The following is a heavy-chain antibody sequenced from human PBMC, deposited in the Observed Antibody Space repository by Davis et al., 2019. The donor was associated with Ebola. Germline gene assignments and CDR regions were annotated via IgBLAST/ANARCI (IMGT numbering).Heavy chain of an antibody. CDR1: GYTFTRYA. Sequence: ASVKVSCKASGYTFTRYAISWVRQAPGQGLEWMGWISAYNGNTNYAQKLQGRVTMTTDTSTSTAYMELRSLRSDDTAVYYCARDLGMVYSYYMDVWGKGTTVTVSS. V-gene: IGHV1-18*04. CDR2: ISAYNGNT. J-gene: IGHJ6*03. D-gene: IGHD7-27*01. CDR3: ARDLGMVYSYYMDV.